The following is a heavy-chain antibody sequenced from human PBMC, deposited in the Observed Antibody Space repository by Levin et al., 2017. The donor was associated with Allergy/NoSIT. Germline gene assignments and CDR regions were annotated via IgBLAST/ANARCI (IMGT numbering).Heavy chain of an antibody. D-gene: IGHD6-19*01. CDR3: AREQGARGWYTVDF. CDR1: GFSFANHA. CDR2: IRPNSERT. V-gene: IGHV3-23*01. Sequence: PGGSLRLSCAASGFSFANHAMTWVRHAPGKGLEWVSTIRPNSERTYFADSVKGRFTVSRDDSVNMISLQMSSLRADDAAVYYCAREQGARGWYTVDFWGQGALVTVSS. J-gene: IGHJ4*02.